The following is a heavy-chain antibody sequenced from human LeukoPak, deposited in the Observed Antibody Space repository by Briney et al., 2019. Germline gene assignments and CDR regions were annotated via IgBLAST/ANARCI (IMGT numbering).Heavy chain of an antibody. CDR2: INPNSGGT. D-gene: IGHD2-21*01. V-gene: IGHV1-2*02. CDR1: GYSFTDYY. CDR3: ARADRLDGGPYLIGP. Sequence: ASVKVSCKPSGYSFTDYYMHWARQAPGQGLEWMGWINPNSGGTSSAQRFQGRVTMTRDTSITTVYMEVSWLTSDDTAIYYCARADRLDGGPYLIGPWGQGTLVTVSS. J-gene: IGHJ5*02.